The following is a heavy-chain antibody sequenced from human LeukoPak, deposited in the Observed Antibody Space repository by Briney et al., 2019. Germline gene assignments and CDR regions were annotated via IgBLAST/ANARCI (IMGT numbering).Heavy chain of an antibody. D-gene: IGHD5-18*01. CDR3: AISIQLSTNNWFDP. V-gene: IGHV4-39*01. J-gene: IGHJ5*02. CDR1: GGSISSSSYY. Sequence: PSETLSLTCTVSGGSISSSSYYWGWIRQPPGKGLEWIGSIYYSGSTYYNPSLKSRVTISVDTSKNQFSLKLSSVTAADTAVYYCAISIQLSTNNWFDPWGQGTLVTVSS. CDR2: IYYSGST.